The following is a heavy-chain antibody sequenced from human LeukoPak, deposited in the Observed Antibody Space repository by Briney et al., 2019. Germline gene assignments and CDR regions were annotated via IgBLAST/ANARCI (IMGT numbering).Heavy chain of an antibody. Sequence: GGSLRLSCAASGFAVSSNYMSWVRQAPGKGLEWVSVIYSGGSTYYADSVKGRFTISRDSSKNTLYLQMNSLRAEDTAVYYCARDPPGYYGSGTGDNWGQGTLVTVSS. D-gene: IGHD3-10*01. J-gene: IGHJ4*02. CDR1: GFAVSSNY. CDR2: IYSGGST. V-gene: IGHV3-53*01. CDR3: ARDPPGYYGSGTGDN.